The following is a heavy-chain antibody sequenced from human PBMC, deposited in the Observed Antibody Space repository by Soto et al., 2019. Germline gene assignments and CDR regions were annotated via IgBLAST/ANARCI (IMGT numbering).Heavy chain of an antibody. Sequence: EVQLLESGGGFVQPGESLRLSCAASGFTFSLSAMSWVRQAPGRGLDWVSSLSGGGSTTDYADSVKGRFTISRDNSENTVHLQMNSLRAEDKTVYYCKKDPEYAILTGCDYWGQGALVTVSS. D-gene: IGHD3-9*01. CDR2: LSGGGSTT. CDR3: KKDPEYAILTGCDY. CDR1: GFTFSLSA. J-gene: IGHJ4*02. V-gene: IGHV3-23*01.